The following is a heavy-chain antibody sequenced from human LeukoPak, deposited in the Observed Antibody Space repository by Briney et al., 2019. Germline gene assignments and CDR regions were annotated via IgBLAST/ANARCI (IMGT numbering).Heavy chain of an antibody. CDR1: GYSFTNYG. V-gene: IGHV5-10-1*01. D-gene: IGHD2-15*01. CDR3: ARLAVDCSGGSCYSFWYFDL. Sequence: GESLSISCKGSGYSFTNYGINGVRQMPGKGLEWMGKIDPIDSYTNYSTSFQGHVTISAEKSISTAYLQWSSLKASDNAMYYCARLAVDCSGGSCYSFWYFDLWGRGTLVTVS. J-gene: IGHJ2*01. CDR2: IDPIDSYT.